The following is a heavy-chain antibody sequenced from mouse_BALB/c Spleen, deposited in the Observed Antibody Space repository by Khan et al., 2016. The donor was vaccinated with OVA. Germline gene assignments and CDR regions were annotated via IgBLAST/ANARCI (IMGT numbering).Heavy chain of an antibody. V-gene: IGHV1-7*01. CDR1: GYTFSTYW. CDR2: INPSSGYT. CDR3: ARDRIDY. J-gene: IGHJ2*01. Sequence: QVQLKESGAELAKPGASVKMSCKASGYTFSTYWIHWVKQRPGQGLEWIGYINPSSGYTYYNQRFNDNATLTADKSSSTAYMQLSSLTSEDSAVYYCARDRIDYWGQGTTLTVSS.